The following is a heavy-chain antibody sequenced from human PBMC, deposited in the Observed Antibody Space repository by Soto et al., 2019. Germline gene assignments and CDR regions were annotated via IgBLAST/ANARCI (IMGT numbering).Heavy chain of an antibody. Sequence: GGSLRLSCAASGFTFSSYGMHWVRQAPGKGLEWVAVIWYDGSNKYYADSVKGRFTISRDNSKNTLYLQMNSLRAEDTAVYYCARDGTNGQPPNYYYYGMDVWGQGTTVTVSS. CDR2: IWYDGSNK. J-gene: IGHJ6*02. CDR3: ARDGTNGQPPNYYYYGMDV. CDR1: GFTFSSYG. D-gene: IGHD2-8*01. V-gene: IGHV3-33*01.